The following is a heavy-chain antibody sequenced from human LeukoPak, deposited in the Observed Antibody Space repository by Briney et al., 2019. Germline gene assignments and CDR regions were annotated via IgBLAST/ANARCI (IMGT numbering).Heavy chain of an antibody. Sequence: AASVKVSCKASGGTFSSYAISWVRQAPGQGLEWMGGIIPIFGTTNYAQKFRGRVTITADESTSTAYMELSSLRSEDTAVYYCAREEFGDYYDYYYGMDVWGRGTTVTVSS. D-gene: IGHD4-17*01. J-gene: IGHJ6*02. CDR3: AREEFGDYYDYYYGMDV. CDR2: IIPIFGTT. V-gene: IGHV1-69*13. CDR1: GGTFSSYA.